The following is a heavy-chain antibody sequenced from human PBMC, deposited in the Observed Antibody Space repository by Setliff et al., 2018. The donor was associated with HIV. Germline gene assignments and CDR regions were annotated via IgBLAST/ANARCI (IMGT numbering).Heavy chain of an antibody. CDR2: INRSGSA. V-gene: IGHV4-34*01. CDR1: GGSFSGHS. J-gene: IGHJ4*02. D-gene: IGHD3-22*01. Sequence: SETLSLTCAVYGGSFSGHSWTWIRQPPGKGLEWIGEINRSGSANYNRSLKSRVTMSVDTSKNQFSLKLSSVTAADTAVYYCAREGPNYYDSSGYFYWGQGTLVTVSS. CDR3: AREGPNYYDSSGYFY.